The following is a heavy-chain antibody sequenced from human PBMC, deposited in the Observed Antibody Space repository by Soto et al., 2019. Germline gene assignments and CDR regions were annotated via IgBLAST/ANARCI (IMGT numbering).Heavy chain of an antibody. CDR2: FDPEDGET. Sequence: QVQLVQSGAEVKKPGASVKVSCKVSGYTLTELSMHWVRQAPGKGLEWMGGFDPEDGETIYAQKFQGRVTMTEDTATDTAYMGLSSMRSEDTAVYYCATDAHYYFWSGYYYYYGMDVWGQGTTVTVSS. V-gene: IGHV1-24*01. D-gene: IGHD3-3*01. J-gene: IGHJ6*02. CDR3: ATDAHYYFWSGYYYYYGMDV. CDR1: GYTLTELS.